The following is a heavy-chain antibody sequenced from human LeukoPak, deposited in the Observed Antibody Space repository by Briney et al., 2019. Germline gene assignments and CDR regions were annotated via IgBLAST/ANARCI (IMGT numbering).Heavy chain of an antibody. CDR3: ARDQEAFDY. CDR2: IYPRDGST. CDR1: GYSFTSNY. V-gene: IGHV1-46*01. Sequence: ASVKVSCKASGYSFTSNYIHWVRQAPGQGLEWMGTIYPRDGSTSYAQKFQGRVTVTRDTSTSTVHMELSGLRSEDTAVYYCARDQEAFDYWGQGTLVTVSS. J-gene: IGHJ4*02.